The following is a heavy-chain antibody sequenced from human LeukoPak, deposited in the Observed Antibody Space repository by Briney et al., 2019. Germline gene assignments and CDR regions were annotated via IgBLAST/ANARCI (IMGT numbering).Heavy chain of an antibody. J-gene: IGHJ4*02. CDR3: ANLHQAYSSSWYDY. V-gene: IGHV3-30*18. CDR2: ISYDGSNK. D-gene: IGHD6-13*01. Sequence: GGSLRLSCAASGFTFSSYGMHWVRQAPGKGLEWVAVISYDGSNKYYADSVKGRFTISRDNSKNTLYLQMNSLRAEDTAVYYCANLHQAYSSSWYDYWGQGTLVTVSS. CDR1: GFTFSSYG.